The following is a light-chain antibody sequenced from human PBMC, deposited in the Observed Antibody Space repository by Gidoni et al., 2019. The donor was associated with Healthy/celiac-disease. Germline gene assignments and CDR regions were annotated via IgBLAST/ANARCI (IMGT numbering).Light chain of an antibody. J-gene: IGKJ4*01. V-gene: IGKV3-15*01. CDR2: GAS. Sequence: EIVMTQSPAALSVSPGERATLSCRASQSVSSNLAWYQQIPGQAPRLLIYGASTRATGIPARFSGSGSGTEFTLTISSLQSEDFAVYYCQQYNNWPPLTFGGGTKVEI. CDR1: QSVSSN. CDR3: QQYNNWPPLT.